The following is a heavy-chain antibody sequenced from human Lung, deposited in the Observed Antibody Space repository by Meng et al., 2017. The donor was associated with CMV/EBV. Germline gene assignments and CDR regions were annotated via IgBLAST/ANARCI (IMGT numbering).Heavy chain of an antibody. J-gene: IGHJ4*02. V-gene: IGHV4-30-4*01. D-gene: IGHD2-21*01. CDR1: GGSMSSGNYY. CDR2: IHHSGSA. CDR3: ASFDHIPRRNYFDY. Sequence: AQLQEAGPGLVDPSQTLSLTCTVSGGSMSSGNYYWSWIRQPPGKGLEWIGYIHHSGSAYYNPSLKSRVSISVDTSKNQFSLNLNSMTAADTAVYYCASFDHIPRRNYFDYWGQGTLVTVSS.